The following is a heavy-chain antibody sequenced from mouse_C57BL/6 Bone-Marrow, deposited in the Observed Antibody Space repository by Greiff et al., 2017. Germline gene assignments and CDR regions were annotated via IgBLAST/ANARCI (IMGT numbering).Heavy chain of an antibody. CDR2: IDPSDSYT. CDR3: ARAYYNWYFDV. CDR1: GYTFTSYW. J-gene: IGHJ1*03. V-gene: IGHV1-69*01. Sequence: VQLQQPGAELVMPGASVKLSCKASGYTFTSYWMHWVKQRPGQGLEWIGEIDPSDSYTNYNQKFKGKSTLTVYKSSSTAYMQLSSLTSEDSAVYYCARAYYNWYFDVWGTGTTVTVSS. D-gene: IGHD2-12*01.